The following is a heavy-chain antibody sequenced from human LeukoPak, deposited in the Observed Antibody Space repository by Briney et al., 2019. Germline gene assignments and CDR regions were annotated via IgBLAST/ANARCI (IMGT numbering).Heavy chain of an antibody. V-gene: IGHV1-18*01. J-gene: IGHJ4*02. CDR3: ARQRALALDY. CDR2: ISAYNGNT. Sequence: ISXXRXAXGXXLEWMGWISAYNGNTNYAQKLQGRVTMTTDTSTSTAYMELRSLRSDDTAVYYCARQRALALDYWGQGTLVTVSS.